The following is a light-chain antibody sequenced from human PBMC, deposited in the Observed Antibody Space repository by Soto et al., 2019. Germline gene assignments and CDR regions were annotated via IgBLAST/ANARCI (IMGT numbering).Light chain of an antibody. J-gene: IGKJ2*01. CDR2: DAS. CDR1: QSVSTY. Sequence: EVVLTQSPPTLSLSPGERATLSCRASQSVSTYLAWYQQKPGQAPRLLIYDASNRATGISDRFSGSGSGTDFTLTISSLEPEDFAVYYCHQRSNWPPYTFGQGTKLEIK. V-gene: IGKV3-11*01. CDR3: HQRSNWPPYT.